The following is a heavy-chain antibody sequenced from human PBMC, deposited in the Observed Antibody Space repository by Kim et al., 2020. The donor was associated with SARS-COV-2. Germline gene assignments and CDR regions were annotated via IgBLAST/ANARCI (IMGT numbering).Heavy chain of an antibody. D-gene: IGHD5-12*01. V-gene: IGHV3-21*01. CDR3: ARVSKMATIYAFFDY. J-gene: IGHJ4*02. Sequence: SVKGRFTISRDNAKNSLNLQMNSQRAEDTAVYYCARVSKMATIYAFFDYWGQGTLVTVSS.